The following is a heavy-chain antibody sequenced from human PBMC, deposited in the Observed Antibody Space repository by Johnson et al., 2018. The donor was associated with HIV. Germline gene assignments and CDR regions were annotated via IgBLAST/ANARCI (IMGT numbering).Heavy chain of an antibody. CDR2: INWNGGST. D-gene: IGHD3-16*01. V-gene: IGHV3-20*04. J-gene: IGHJ3*02. CDR3: ASQVRGLRLGVDAFDI. Sequence: MQLVESGGGVVRPGGSLRLSCVASGFTFDDYGMSWVRQAPGKGLEWVSGINWNGGSTTYADSVKGRFTISRDNSKNTLYLQMNKLRAEYTAVYFCASQVRGLRLGVDAFDIWGQGTMVTVSS. CDR1: GFTFDDYG.